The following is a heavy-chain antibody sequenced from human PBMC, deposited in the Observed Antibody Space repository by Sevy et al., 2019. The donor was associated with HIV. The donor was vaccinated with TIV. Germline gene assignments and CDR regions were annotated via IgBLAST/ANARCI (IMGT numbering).Heavy chain of an antibody. J-gene: IGHJ5*02. CDR1: GFTFSSYS. CDR2: ISSSSSTI. CDR3: ARGYCSSTSCYWENWFDP. D-gene: IGHD2-2*01. Sequence: GGSLRLSCAASGFTFSSYSMNWVRQAPGKGLEWVSYISSSSSTIYYADSVKGRFTISRDNAKNSLYLQMNSLRDEDTAVYYCARGYCSSTSCYWENWFDPWGQRTLVTVSS. V-gene: IGHV3-48*02.